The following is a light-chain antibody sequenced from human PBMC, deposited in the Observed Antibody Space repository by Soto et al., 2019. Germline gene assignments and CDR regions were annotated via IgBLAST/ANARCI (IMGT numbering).Light chain of an antibody. CDR2: DAY. V-gene: IGKV3-11*01. Sequence: EVVLTQSPVTLSLSAGARATLSCRASQSFRGLLAWYQQNPGQAPSLLIYDAYNRATGIPPRLSGSGSGTAFTLTSRSLEPVDSAVYYCKQRTVWPITFGQGTRLEIK. CDR3: KQRTVWPIT. CDR1: QSFRGL. J-gene: IGKJ5*01.